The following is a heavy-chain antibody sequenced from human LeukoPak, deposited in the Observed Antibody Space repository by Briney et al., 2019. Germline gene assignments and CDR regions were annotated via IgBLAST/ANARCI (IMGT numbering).Heavy chain of an antibody. D-gene: IGHD3-9*01. Sequence: GGSLRLSCAASGFTFSTYSFNWVRQAPGKGLEWVSYISNDDIFYADSVKGRFTISRDNAKTSLFLQMNSLRAEDTAIYYCARDSDWSFDYWGQGILVTVFS. CDR1: GFTFSTYS. J-gene: IGHJ4*02. CDR3: ARDSDWSFDY. CDR2: ISNDDI. V-gene: IGHV3-48*01.